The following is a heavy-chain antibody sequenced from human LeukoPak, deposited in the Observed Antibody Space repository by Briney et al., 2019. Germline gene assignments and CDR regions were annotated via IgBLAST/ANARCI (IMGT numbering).Heavy chain of an antibody. Sequence: PSETLSLTCTVSGGSISSGSYYWSWIRQPAGKGLEWIGRIYTSGSTNYNPSLKSRVTMSVDTSKNQFSLKLSSVTAADTAVYYCARVGGRPHTVTTRGGMDVWGKGTTVTVSS. D-gene: IGHD4-11*01. V-gene: IGHV4-61*02. J-gene: IGHJ6*04. CDR2: IYTSGST. CDR3: ARVGGRPHTVTTRGGMDV. CDR1: GGSISSGSYY.